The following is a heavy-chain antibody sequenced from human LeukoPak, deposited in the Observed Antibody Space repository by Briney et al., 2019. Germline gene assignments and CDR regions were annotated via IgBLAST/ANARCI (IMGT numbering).Heavy chain of an antibody. Sequence: PSETLSLTCTVSGGSISSSSYYWGWIRQPPGKGLEWIGSIYYSGSTYYNPSLKSRVTISVDTSKNQFSLKLSSVTAADTAVYYCAGLPPKGTGPTLDYWGQGTLVTVSS. CDR1: GGSISSSSYY. J-gene: IGHJ4*02. CDR2: IYYSGST. CDR3: AGLPPKGTGPTLDY. D-gene: IGHD1-1*01. V-gene: IGHV4-39*01.